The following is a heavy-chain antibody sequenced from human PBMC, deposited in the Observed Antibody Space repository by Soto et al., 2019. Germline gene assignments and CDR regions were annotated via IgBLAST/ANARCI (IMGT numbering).Heavy chain of an antibody. D-gene: IGHD3-3*01. CDR1: GFTFDDYA. CDR2: ISWNSGSI. CDR3: AKDQPYYDFWSGYSRTNYYFDY. Sequence: GGSLRLSCAASGFTFDDYAMHWVRQAPGKGLEWVSGISWNSGSIGYADSVKGRFTISRDNAKNSLYLQMNSLRAEDTALYYCAKDQPYYDFWSGYSRTNYYFDYWGQGTLVTVSS. V-gene: IGHV3-9*01. J-gene: IGHJ4*02.